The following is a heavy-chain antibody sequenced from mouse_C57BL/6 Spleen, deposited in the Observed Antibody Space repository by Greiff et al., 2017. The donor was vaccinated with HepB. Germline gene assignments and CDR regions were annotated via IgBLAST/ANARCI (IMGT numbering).Heavy chain of an antibody. CDR1: GYTFTDYN. D-gene: IGHD1-1*01. Sequence: DVKLVESGPELVKPGASVKIPCKASGYTFTDYNMDWVKQSHGKSLEWIGDINPNNGGTIYNQKFKGKATLTVDKSSSTAYMELRSLTSEDTAVYYCARGGPYGSSYGRFAYWGQGTLVTVSA. CDR3: ARGGPYGSSYGRFAY. J-gene: IGHJ3*01. V-gene: IGHV1-18*01. CDR2: INPNNGGT.